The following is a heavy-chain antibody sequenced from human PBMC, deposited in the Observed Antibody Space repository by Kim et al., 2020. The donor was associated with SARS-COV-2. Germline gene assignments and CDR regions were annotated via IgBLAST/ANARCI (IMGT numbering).Heavy chain of an antibody. D-gene: IGHD5-12*01. Sequence: GGSLRLSCAASGFTFSSYAMHWVRQAPGKGLEWVAVISYDGSNKYYADSVKGRFTISRDNSKNTLYLQMNSLRAEDTAVYYCARVLEYSGYHYIGAFDIWGQGTSVTVSS. CDR3: ARVLEYSGYHYIGAFDI. CDR1: GFTFSSYA. CDR2: ISYDGSNK. J-gene: IGHJ3*02. V-gene: IGHV3-30*04.